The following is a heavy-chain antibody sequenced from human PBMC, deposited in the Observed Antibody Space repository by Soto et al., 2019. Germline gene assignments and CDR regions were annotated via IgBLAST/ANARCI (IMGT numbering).Heavy chain of an antibody. CDR2: INSDGTRT. V-gene: IGHV3-74*01. CDR3: ARVAVGYYYMDV. J-gene: IGHJ6*03. Sequence: EVQLVESGGGSVQPGGSLRLSCAGSGFTFSNYWMHWVRQAPGKGLVWVSRINSDGTRTNYADSVKGRFTISRDNAENTLYLQMNRLTAEDTAVYYCARVAVGYYYMDVWGKGTTVTVSS. CDR1: GFTFSNYW.